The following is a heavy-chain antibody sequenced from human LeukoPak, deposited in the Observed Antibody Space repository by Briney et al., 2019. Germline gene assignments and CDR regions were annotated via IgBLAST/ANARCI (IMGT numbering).Heavy chain of an antibody. CDR2: ISYDGSNK. Sequence: SLRLSCAASGFTFSSYGMHWVRQAPGKGLEWVAVISYDGSNKYYADSVKGRFTISRDNSKNTLYLQMNSLRAEDTAVYYCAKDKSPFYGMDVWGQGTTVTVSS. J-gene: IGHJ6*02. V-gene: IGHV3-30*18. CDR3: AKDKSPFYGMDV. CDR1: GFTFSSYG.